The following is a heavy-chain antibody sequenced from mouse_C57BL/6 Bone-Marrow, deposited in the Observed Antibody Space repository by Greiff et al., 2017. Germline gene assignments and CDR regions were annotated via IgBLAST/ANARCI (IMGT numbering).Heavy chain of an antibody. Sequence: EVMLVESGGGLVQPGGSLKLSCAASGFTFSDYGMAWVRQAPRKGPEWVAFISNLAYSIYYADTVTGRFTISRENAKNTLYLEMSSLRSEDTAMYYCARHGGYGSSYWYFDVWGTGTTVTVSS. V-gene: IGHV5-15*01. D-gene: IGHD1-1*01. J-gene: IGHJ1*03. CDR2: ISNLAYSI. CDR3: ARHGGYGSSYWYFDV. CDR1: GFTFSDYG.